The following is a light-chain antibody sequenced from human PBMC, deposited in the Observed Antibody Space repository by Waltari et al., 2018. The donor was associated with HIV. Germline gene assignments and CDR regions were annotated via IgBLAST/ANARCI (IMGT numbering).Light chain of an antibody. V-gene: IGLV3-1*01. CDR1: KLGDKY. CDR2: QDS. J-gene: IGLJ2*01. CDR3: QAWDSSTGV. Sequence: SYELTQPPSVSVSPGQTASITCSGDKLGDKYACWYQQKPGQSPVPVIYQDSKRPSGIPERFSGSNSGNTATLTISGTQAMDEADYYCQAWDSSTGVFGGGTKLTVL.